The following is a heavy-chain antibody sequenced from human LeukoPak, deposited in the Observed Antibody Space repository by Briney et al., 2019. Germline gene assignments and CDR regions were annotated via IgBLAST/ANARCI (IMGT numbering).Heavy chain of an antibody. J-gene: IGHJ4*02. D-gene: IGHD2-15*01. Sequence: AASVKVSCKASGGTFSSYAISWVRQAPGQGLEWMGWISAYNGNTNYAQKLQGRVTMTTDTSTSTAYMELRSLRSDDTAVYYCARERGYCSGGSCYSSVLDYWGQGTLVTVSS. CDR3: ARERGYCSGGSCYSSVLDY. CDR1: GGTFSSYA. CDR2: ISAYNGNT. V-gene: IGHV1-18*01.